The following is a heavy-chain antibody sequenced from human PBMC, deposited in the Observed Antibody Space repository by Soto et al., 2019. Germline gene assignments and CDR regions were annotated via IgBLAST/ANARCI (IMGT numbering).Heavy chain of an antibody. CDR3: AKGGHSYGYSNWFDP. CDR2: ISGSGSST. J-gene: IGHJ5*02. CDR1: GFTFSSYA. V-gene: IGHV3-23*01. Sequence: PGGSLRLSCAASGFTFSSYAMSWVRQAPGKGLEWVSAISGSGSSTYHADSVKGRFTISRDNSKNTLYLQMNSQRAEDTAVYYCAKGGHSYGYSNWFDPWGQGTLVTVSS. D-gene: IGHD5-18*01.